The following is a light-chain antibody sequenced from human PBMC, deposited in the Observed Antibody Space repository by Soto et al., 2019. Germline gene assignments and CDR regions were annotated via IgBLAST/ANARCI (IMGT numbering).Light chain of an antibody. CDR2: GAS. Sequence: DIVLTRSPGTLSLSPGERATLSCRASQSISDTLAWYQQKPGQAPRLLIYGASKRATGFPARFSGSGSGTDFTLTISSLEPEDFAVYYCQQRSNWPPTFGQGTRLEIK. CDR3: QQRSNWPPT. J-gene: IGKJ5*01. V-gene: IGKV3-11*01. CDR1: QSISDT.